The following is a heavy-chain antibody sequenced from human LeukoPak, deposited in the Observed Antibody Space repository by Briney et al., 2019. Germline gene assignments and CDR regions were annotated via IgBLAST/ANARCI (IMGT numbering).Heavy chain of an antibody. J-gene: IGHJ5*02. Sequence: SETLSLTCTVSGGSISSSSYYWGWIRQPPGKGLEWIGSIYYSGSTYYNPSLKSRVTISVDTSKNQFSLKLSSVTAADTAVYYCARPEMGDYGSGSYLAGNWFDPWGQGTLVTVSS. D-gene: IGHD3-10*01. CDR1: GGSISSSSYY. CDR2: IYYSGST. CDR3: ARPEMGDYGSGSYLAGNWFDP. V-gene: IGHV4-39*01.